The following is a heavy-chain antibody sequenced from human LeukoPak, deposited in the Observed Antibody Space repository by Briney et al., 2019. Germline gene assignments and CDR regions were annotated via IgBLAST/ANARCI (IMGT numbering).Heavy chain of an antibody. V-gene: IGHV4-4*02. CDR2: IYHSGST. Sequence: PSETLSLTCAVSGGSISSSNWWSWVRQPPGKGLEWIGEIYHSGSTYYNPSLKSRVTISVDTSKNQLSLNLSSVTAADTAVYYCARALVGSSSGYFYYYMDVWGKGTTVTVSS. D-gene: IGHD6-6*01. CDR3: ARALVGSSSGYFYYYMDV. J-gene: IGHJ6*03. CDR1: GGSISSSNW.